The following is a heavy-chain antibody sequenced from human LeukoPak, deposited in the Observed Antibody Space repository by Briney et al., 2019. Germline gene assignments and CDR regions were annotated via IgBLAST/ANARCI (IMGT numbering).Heavy chain of an antibody. CDR2: ISAYNGNT. V-gene: IGHV1-18*01. D-gene: IGHD3-10*01. J-gene: IGHJ3*02. CDR1: GYTFTSYG. CDR3: ARVYGSKHLWFGESLYPPDAFDI. Sequence: ASVKVSCKASGYTFTSYGISWVRQAPGQGLEWMEWISAYNGNTNYAQKLQGRVTMTTDTSTSTAYMELRSLRSDDTAVYYCARVYGSKHLWFGESLYPPDAFDIWGQGTMVTVSS.